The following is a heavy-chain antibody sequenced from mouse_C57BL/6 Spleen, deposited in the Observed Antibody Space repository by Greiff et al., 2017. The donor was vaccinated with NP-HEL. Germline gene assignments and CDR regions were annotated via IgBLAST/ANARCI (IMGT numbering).Heavy chain of an antibody. J-gene: IGHJ4*01. CDR1: GYTFTSYW. CDR3: ARTPYSNGAMDY. V-gene: IGHV1-55*01. D-gene: IGHD2-5*01. CDR2: IYPGSGST. Sequence: QVQLQQSGAELVKPGASVKMSCKASGYTFTSYWITWVKQRPGQGLEWIGDIYPGSGSTNYNEKFKSKATLTVDTSSSTAYMQLSSLTSEDSAVYYCARTPYSNGAMDYWGQGTSVTVSS.